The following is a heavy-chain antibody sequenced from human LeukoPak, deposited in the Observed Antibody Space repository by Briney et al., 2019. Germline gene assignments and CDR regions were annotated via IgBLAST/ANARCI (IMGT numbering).Heavy chain of an antibody. CDR3: ARDTGGYRTLDY. CDR1: GGTFSSYA. D-gene: IGHD5-12*01. Sequence: GASVKVSCKASGGTFSSYAISWVRQAPGQGLEWMGRIIPILGIANYAQKFQGRVTITADKSTSTAYMELSSLRSEDTAVYYCARDTGGYRTLDYWGQGTLVTVSS. CDR2: IIPILGIA. J-gene: IGHJ4*02. V-gene: IGHV1-69*04.